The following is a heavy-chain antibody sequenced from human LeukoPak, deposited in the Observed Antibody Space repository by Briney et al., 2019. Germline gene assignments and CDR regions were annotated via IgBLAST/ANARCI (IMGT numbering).Heavy chain of an antibody. D-gene: IGHD5-18*01. J-gene: IGHJ6*02. CDR2: IKQDGGEK. Sequence: GGSLRLSCAASGFTFSSYWMSWVRQAPGKGLEWVANIKQDGGEKYYVDSVKGRFTISRDNAKNSLYLQMNSMRAEDTAVYYCARDIRLPNYYYYGMDVWGQGTTVTVSS. CDR1: GFTFSSYW. CDR3: ARDIRLPNYYYYGMDV. V-gene: IGHV3-7*01.